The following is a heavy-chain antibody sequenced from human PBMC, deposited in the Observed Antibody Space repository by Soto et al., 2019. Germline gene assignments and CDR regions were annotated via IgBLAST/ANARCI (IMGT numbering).Heavy chain of an antibody. CDR1: GFTFSSYS. J-gene: IGHJ5*02. V-gene: IGHV3-21*01. Sequence: GGSLRLSCAASGFTFSSYSMNWVRQDSGKGLEWVLSISSSSSYIYYADSVKGRFTISRDNAKNSLYLQMNSLRAEDTAVYYCARSPTTTPPWFDPWGQGTLVTVSS. CDR3: ARSPTTTPPWFDP. CDR2: ISSSSSYI. D-gene: IGHD4-17*01.